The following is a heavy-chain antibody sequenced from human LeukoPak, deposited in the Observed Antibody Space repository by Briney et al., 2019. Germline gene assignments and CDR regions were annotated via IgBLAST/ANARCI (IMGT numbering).Heavy chain of an antibody. V-gene: IGHV4-34*01. CDR2: INHSGST. CDR1: GGSFSGYY. J-gene: IGHJ2*01. D-gene: IGHD6-13*01. CDR3: ARGSSWSYWYFDP. Sequence: SETLSLTCAVYGGSFSGYYWSWIRQPPGKGLEWIGEINHSGSTNYNPSLKSRVTISVDTSKNQFSLKLSSVTAADTAVYYCARGSSWSYWYFDPWGRGTLVTVSS.